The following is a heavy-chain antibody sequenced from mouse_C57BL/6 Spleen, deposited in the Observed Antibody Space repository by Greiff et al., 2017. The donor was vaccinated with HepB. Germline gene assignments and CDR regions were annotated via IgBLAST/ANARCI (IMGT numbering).Heavy chain of an antibody. CDR1: GYTFTSYW. Sequence: VQLQQPGAELVKPGASVKLSCKASGYTFTSYWMQWVKQRPGQGLEWIGEIDPSDSYTNYNQKFKGKATLTVDTSSSTAYMQLSSLTSEDSAVYYCARYLRKYAMDYWGQGTSVTVSS. V-gene: IGHV1-50*01. D-gene: IGHD5-1*01. CDR2: IDPSDSYT. CDR3: ARYLRKYAMDY. J-gene: IGHJ4*01.